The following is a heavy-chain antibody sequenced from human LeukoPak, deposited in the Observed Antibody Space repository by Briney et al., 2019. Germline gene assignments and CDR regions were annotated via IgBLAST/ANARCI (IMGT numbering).Heavy chain of an antibody. CDR1: GGSISSYY. CDR2: IYYSGST. CDR3: ARSKRLGELPVPYY. D-gene: IGHD3-16*01. Sequence: SETLSLTCTVSGGSISSYYWSWIRQPPGKGLEWIGYIYYSGSTNYNPSLKSRVTISVDTSKNQFSLKLSSVTAADTAVYYCARSKRLGELPVPYYWGQGTLVTVSS. J-gene: IGHJ4*02. V-gene: IGHV4-59*01.